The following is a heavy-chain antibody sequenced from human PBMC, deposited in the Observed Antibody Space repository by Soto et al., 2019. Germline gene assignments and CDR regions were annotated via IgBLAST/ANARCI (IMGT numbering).Heavy chain of an antibody. CDR2: ISRSGDRT. CDR3: ARPFPDKTYYYSGMDV. J-gene: IGHJ6*02. CDR1: GFTFSDFA. D-gene: IGHD2-21*01. V-gene: IGHV3-23*01. Sequence: EVQLSQSGGGLVQPGASLSLSCAASGFTFSDFAMTWIRQSPGKGLEWVCTISRSGDRTFYAASVRGRLTVSRDNSKDSLYLQVNSLRADDTAIYYCARPFPDKTYYYSGMDVWGQGTAVTVSS.